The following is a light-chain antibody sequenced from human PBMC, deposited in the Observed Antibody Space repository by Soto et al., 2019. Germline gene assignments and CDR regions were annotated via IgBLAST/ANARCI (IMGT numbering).Light chain of an antibody. Sequence: EIVLTQSPDTLSLSPGERATLSCRASQSVRSNYLAWYQQKPGQAPRFLIYDASSRATGIPDRFSGSGSGTDFTLTISRLEPGDFAVYYCQQYGSTPLTFGGGTKVDIQ. CDR1: QSVRSNY. CDR3: QQYGSTPLT. V-gene: IGKV3-20*01. CDR2: DAS. J-gene: IGKJ4*01.